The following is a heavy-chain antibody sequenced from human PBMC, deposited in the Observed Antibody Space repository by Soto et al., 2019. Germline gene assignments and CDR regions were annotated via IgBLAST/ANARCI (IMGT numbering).Heavy chain of an antibody. J-gene: IGHJ5*01. Sequence: PSETLSLTCSVSGDSISTVDYFWAWVRQPPGQALEYIGYIYKSATTYYNPSFESRVAISLDTSKSQFSLNVTSPTAADTAVYFCARGRYCLTGRCFPNWFDSWGQGTLVTVSS. CDR2: IYKSATT. V-gene: IGHV4-30-4*01. CDR1: GDSISTVDYF. CDR3: ARGRYCLTGRCFPNWFDS. D-gene: IGHD2-15*01.